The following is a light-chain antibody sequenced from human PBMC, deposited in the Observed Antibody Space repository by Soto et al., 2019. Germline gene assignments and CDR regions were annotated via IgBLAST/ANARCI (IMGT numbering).Light chain of an antibody. J-gene: IGKJ5*01. V-gene: IGKV1-5*01. Sequence: DIQMTQSPSTLSGPVGDRVTITCRASQTISSWLAWYQQKPGKAPKLLIYGASTRATAIPARFSGSGSGTDFTLTISRLEPEDFAVFYCQQYGSSITFGQGTRLEIK. CDR1: QTISSW. CDR3: QQYGSSIT. CDR2: GAS.